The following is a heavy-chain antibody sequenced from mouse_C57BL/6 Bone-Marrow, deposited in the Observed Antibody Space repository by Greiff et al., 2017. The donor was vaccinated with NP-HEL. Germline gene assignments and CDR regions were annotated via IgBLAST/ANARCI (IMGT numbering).Heavy chain of an antibody. D-gene: IGHD3-2*02. CDR1: GYTFTSYW. CDR3: ARGRQLRLRGY. V-gene: IGHV1-53*01. CDR2: INPSNGGT. J-gene: IGHJ2*01. Sequence: QVHVKQPGTELVKPGASVKLSCKASGYTFTSYWMHWVKQRPGQGLEWIGNINPSNGGTNYNEKFKSKATLTVDKSSSTAYMQLSSLTSEDSAVYYCARGRQLRLRGYWGQGTTLTVSS.